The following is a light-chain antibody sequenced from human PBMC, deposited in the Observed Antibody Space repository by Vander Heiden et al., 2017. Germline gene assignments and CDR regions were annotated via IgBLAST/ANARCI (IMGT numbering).Light chain of an antibody. V-gene: IGLV2-14*01. CDR1: SSDVGSYKF. Sequence: QSALTHPAPVSGSPGQSITISCTGSSSDVGSYKFVPWYPQHPRKDPKVMIYDVTNRPSGVSNRFSCSKSGNTASLTISGLQAEDEADYYYCSSTGSSTPFIFGGGTRLTVL. J-gene: IGLJ2*01. CDR3: CSSTGSSTPFI. CDR2: DVT.